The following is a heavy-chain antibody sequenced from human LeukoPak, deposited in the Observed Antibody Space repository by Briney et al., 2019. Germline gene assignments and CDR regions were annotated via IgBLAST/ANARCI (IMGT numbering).Heavy chain of an antibody. V-gene: IGHV3-15*01. CDR2: IKSKTDGGTT. Sequence: GGSLRLSCAASGFTFSNAWMSWVRQAPGKGLEWVGRIKSKTDGGTTDYAAPVKGRFTISRDGSKNTLYLQMNSLKTEDTAVYYCTTGPPPWGNIVVAHRDYWGQGTLVTVSS. D-gene: IGHD3-22*01. J-gene: IGHJ4*02. CDR1: GFTFSNAW. CDR3: TTGPPPWGNIVVAHRDY.